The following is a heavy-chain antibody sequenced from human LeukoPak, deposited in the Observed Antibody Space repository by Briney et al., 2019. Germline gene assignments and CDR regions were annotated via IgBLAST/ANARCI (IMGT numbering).Heavy chain of an antibody. Sequence: PSETLSLTCAVYGGSFSVYYWSWIRQPPGKGLEWIGEINHSGSTNYNPSLKSRVTISVDTSKNQFSLKLSSVTAADTAVYYCARGGRGIQLWKYFDYWGQGTLVTVSS. CDR2: INHSGST. V-gene: IGHV4-34*01. CDR3: ARGGRGIQLWKYFDY. D-gene: IGHD5-18*01. J-gene: IGHJ4*02. CDR1: GGSFSVYY.